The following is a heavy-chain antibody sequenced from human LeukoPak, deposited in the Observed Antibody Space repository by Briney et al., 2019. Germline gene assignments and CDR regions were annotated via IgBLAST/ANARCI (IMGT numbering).Heavy chain of an antibody. CDR3: ARHDYSNSWFDP. J-gene: IGHJ5*02. CDR1: GGSFSGYY. D-gene: IGHD4-11*01. V-gene: IGHV4-34*01. Sequence: PSETLSLTCAVHGGSFSGYYWSWLRQPPGKGLEWVGEINHSGSTNYNPSLKSRVTISVDTSKNQFSLKLSSVTAADTAMFYCARHDYSNSWFDPWGQGTLVTVSS. CDR2: INHSGST.